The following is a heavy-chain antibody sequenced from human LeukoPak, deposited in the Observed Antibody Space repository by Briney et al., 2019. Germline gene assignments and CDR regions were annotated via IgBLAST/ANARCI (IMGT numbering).Heavy chain of an antibody. V-gene: IGHV3-49*04. CDR1: GFTFGDYA. CDR2: IRSKAYGGTT. Sequence: GGSLRLSCTASGFTFGDYAMSWVRQAPGKGLGWVGFIRSKAYGGTTEYAASVKGRFTISRDDSKSIAYLQMNSLKTEDTAVYYCTRAIWSTVTVYFDYWGQGTLVTVSS. CDR3: TRAIWSTVTVYFDY. J-gene: IGHJ4*02. D-gene: IGHD4-11*01.